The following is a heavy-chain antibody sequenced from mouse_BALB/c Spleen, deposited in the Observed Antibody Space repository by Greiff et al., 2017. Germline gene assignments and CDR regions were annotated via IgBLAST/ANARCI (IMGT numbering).Heavy chain of an antibody. Sequence: VMLVESGPGLVQPSQTLSITCTVSGFSLTSYGVHWVRQSPGKGLEWLGVIWSGGSTDYNAAFISRLSISKDNSKSQVFFKMNSLQANDTAIYYCARNHTMITTYAMDYWGQGTSVTVSS. CDR3: ARNHTMITTYAMDY. CDR2: IWSGGST. J-gene: IGHJ4*01. V-gene: IGHV2-2*02. D-gene: IGHD2-4*01. CDR1: GFSLTSYG.